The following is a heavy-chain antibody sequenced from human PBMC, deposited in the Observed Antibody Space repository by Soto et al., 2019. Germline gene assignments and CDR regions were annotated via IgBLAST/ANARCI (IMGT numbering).Heavy chain of an antibody. Sequence: QVHLRESGPGLVKSSETLSLTCTVSGDSVTNYFWSWMRQPPGKGLEWMGQMYHGGRTNYSPSLKSRFTLSLDSSRNPFSLNLSSVTAADTAVYFCARDPAYCTNGVCPIFDFWGQGLLVAVSS. V-gene: IGHV4-59*02. CDR2: MYHGGRT. J-gene: IGHJ4*02. CDR3: ARDPAYCTNGVCPIFDF. CDR1: GDSVTNYF. D-gene: IGHD2-8*01.